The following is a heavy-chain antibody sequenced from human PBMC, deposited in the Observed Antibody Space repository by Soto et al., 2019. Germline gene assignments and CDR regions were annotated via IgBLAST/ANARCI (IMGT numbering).Heavy chain of an antibody. CDR1: GGSISDYY. V-gene: IGHV4-59*01. Sequence: SETLSLTCTVSGGSISDYYWSWIRQPPGLGLEWIGYIYYSGSTNYNPSLTSRVTISVDTSKNQFSLKLSSVTAADTAVYYCAGGREGTLVRKYFQHWGQGTLVTVSS. CDR3: AGGREGTLVRKYFQH. J-gene: IGHJ1*01. CDR2: IYYSGST. D-gene: IGHD2-2*01.